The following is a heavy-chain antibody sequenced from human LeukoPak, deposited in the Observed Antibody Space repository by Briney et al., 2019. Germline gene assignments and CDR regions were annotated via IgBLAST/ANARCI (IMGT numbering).Heavy chain of an antibody. CDR2: INSKGGST. CDR3: ARHCSYGMDV. J-gene: IGHJ6*02. D-gene: IGHD2-21*01. Sequence: GGSLRLSCAAPGFTFSTYWMHWVRQAPGKGLEWVSLINSKGGSTTYADSVKGRFTISRDNAKNTLYLQMNSLRAEDTALYYCARHCSYGMDVWGQGTTVTVSS. CDR1: GFTFSTYW. V-gene: IGHV3-74*01.